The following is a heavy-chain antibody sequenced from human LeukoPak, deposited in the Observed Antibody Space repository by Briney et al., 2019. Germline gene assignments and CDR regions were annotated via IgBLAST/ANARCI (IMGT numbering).Heavy chain of an antibody. Sequence: GGSLRLSCAASGFTFSSHAMHWVRQAPGKGLEWVAVIWYDGSNAQYAASVKGRLTISRDNSKNTLYLQVNSLRAEDTAVYYCTRDWSAAGGFDYWGQGTLVTVSS. V-gene: IGHV3-33*01. CDR2: IWYDGSNA. CDR3: TRDWSAAGGFDY. CDR1: GFTFSSHA. J-gene: IGHJ4*02. D-gene: IGHD6-13*01.